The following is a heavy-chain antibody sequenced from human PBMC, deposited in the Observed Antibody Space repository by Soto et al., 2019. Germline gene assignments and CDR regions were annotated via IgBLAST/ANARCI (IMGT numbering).Heavy chain of an antibody. J-gene: IGHJ4*02. CDR3: ARTYSYGLFEY. CDR1: GGSFSDRRFS. V-gene: IGHV4-30-2*01. CDR2: TYPDGTT. Sequence: QLQLLESGSRLVRPSETLSLTCAVSGGSFSDRRFSWSWIRQPPGKGLEWLGYTYPDGTTYYIASLVGRVTISADMSKSPFSLTLTSVTAADTAVYYFARTYSYGLFEYWGQGRLVTVSS. D-gene: IGHD5-18*01.